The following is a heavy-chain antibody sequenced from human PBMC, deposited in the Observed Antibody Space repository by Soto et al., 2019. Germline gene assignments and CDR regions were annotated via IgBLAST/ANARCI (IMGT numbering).Heavy chain of an antibody. CDR1: GYIFTNYA. D-gene: IGHD3-16*01. J-gene: IGHJ4*02. CDR3: ARANDVWTGYSCDN. V-gene: IGHV1-18*01. CDR2: ISGYNGDT. Sequence: QVQLVQSAAEVRKPGASVKVSCKASGYIFTNYAISWVRQAPGQGPEWMGWISGYNGDTNTEYSQKFKGRVTMTTDMSTTTAYLELRSLRSDDTAVYYCARANDVWTGYSCDNWGQGTLVTVSS.